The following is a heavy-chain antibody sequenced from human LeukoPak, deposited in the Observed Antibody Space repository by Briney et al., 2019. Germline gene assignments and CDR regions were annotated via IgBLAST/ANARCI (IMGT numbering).Heavy chain of an antibody. CDR3: ARDGYSFGHDFDY. V-gene: IGHV3-74*01. J-gene: IGHJ4*02. CDR2: IKGDGSST. CDR1: GFTFSSYW. D-gene: IGHD5-18*01. Sequence: GGSLRLPCAASGFTFSSYWMHWVRHTPGKGLVWVSRIKGDGSSTSYADSVKGRFTISRDNAKNTLYLQMNSLRAEDTAVYYCARDGYSFGHDFDYWGQGTLVTVSS.